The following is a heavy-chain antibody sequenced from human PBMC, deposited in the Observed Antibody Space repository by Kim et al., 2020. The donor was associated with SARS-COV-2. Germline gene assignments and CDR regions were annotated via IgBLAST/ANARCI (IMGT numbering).Heavy chain of an antibody. Sequence: YYADSVKGRFTISRDNSKNTLFLQMNSLRAEDTAVYYCARGATVTRPLDYWGQGTLVTVSS. CDR3: ARGATVTRPLDY. D-gene: IGHD4-17*01. J-gene: IGHJ4*02. V-gene: IGHV3-53*01.